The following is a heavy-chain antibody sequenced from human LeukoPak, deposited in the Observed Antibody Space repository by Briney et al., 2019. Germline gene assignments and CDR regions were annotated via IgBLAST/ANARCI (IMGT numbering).Heavy chain of an antibody. D-gene: IGHD2-15*01. CDR3: ARGGDSRSFDY. J-gene: IGHJ4*02. CDR2: ISSSGSTI. V-gene: IGHV3-48*04. Sequence: GGSLRLSCAASGFTFSSYNMNWVRQAPGKGLEWVSYISSSGSTIYYADSVKGRFTISRDNAKNSLYLQMNSLRAEDTAVYYCARGGDSRSFDYWGQGTLVTVSS. CDR1: GFTFSSYN.